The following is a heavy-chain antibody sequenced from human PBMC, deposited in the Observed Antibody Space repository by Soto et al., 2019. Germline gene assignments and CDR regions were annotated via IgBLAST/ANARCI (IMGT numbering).Heavy chain of an antibody. CDR1: GFTFSSYD. D-gene: IGHD1-26*01. Sequence: PGGSLRLSCAASGFTFSSYDMHWVRQATGKGLEWVSAIGTAGDTYYPGSVKGRFTISRENAKNSLYLQMNSLRAEDTAVYYCARDPGKVGATIEPNFDYWGQGTLVTVSS. J-gene: IGHJ4*02. CDR3: ARDPGKVGATIEPNFDY. V-gene: IGHV3-13*01. CDR2: IGTAGDT.